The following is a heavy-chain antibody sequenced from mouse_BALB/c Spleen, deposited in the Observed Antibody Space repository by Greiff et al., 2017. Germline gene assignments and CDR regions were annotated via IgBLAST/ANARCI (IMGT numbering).Heavy chain of an antibody. Sequence: VQLQQSGPELVKPGASVKMSCKASGYTFTSYVMHWVKQKPGQGLEWIGYINPYNDGTKYNEKFKGKATLTSDKSSSTAYMELSSLTSEDSAVYYCARGGDYRYDLGYAMDYWGQGTSVTVSS. J-gene: IGHJ4*01. D-gene: IGHD2-14*01. CDR1: GYTFTSYV. V-gene: IGHV1-14*01. CDR2: INPYNDGT. CDR3: ARGGDYRYDLGYAMDY.